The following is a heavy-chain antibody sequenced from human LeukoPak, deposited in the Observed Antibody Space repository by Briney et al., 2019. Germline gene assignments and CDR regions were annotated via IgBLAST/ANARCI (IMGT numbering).Heavy chain of an antibody. CDR2: IYYSGST. V-gene: IGHV4-59*01. J-gene: IGHJ4*02. CDR3: ARGLRGWNFDY. CDR1: GGSISRYK. D-gene: IGHD6-19*01. Sequence: SETLCLTCTESGGSISRYKWRWVRQSPGKGLEWSGYIYYSGSTKYNPSLTSRVTISVDTSKNQYSLKLSSVTAADTAVYYCARGLRGWNFDYGGQGTLGTVS.